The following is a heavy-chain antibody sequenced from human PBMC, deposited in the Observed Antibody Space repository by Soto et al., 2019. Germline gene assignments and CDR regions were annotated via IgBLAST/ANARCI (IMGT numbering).Heavy chain of an antibody. V-gene: IGHV3-11*01. CDR1: GFTFSDYY. CDR3: ARTPYYDFWSGYLDY. D-gene: IGHD3-3*01. Sequence: PVGSLRLSCAASGFTFSDYYMSWIRQAPGKGLEWVSYISSSGSSTYYADSVKGRFTISRDNAKNSLYLQMNSLRAEDTAVYYCARTPYYDFWSGYLDYWGQGTLVTVSS. J-gene: IGHJ4*02. CDR2: ISSSGSST.